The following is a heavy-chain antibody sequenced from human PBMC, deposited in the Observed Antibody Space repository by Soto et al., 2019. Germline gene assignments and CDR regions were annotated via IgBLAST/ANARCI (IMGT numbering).Heavy chain of an antibody. CDR3: AREELVPAYYYYGMDV. J-gene: IGHJ6*02. CDR1: GFTFSSYS. V-gene: IGHV3-21*01. CDR2: ISSSSSYI. Sequence: LRLSCAASGFTFSSYSMNWVRQAPGKGLEWVSSISSSSSYIYYADSVKGRFTISRDNAKNSLYLQMNSLRAEDTAVYYCAREELVPAYYYYGMDVWGQGTTVTVSS. D-gene: IGHD2-2*01.